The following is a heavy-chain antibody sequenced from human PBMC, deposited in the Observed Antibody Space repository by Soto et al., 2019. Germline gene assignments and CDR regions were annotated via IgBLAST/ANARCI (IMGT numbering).Heavy chain of an antibody. CDR2: VNQDGSDK. CDR1: GFTLSKYS. D-gene: IGHD3-16*01. J-gene: IGHJ4*02. Sequence: PGGSLRLSCAASGFTLSKYSMSWVRQAPGKGLEWVANVNQDGSDKYYVDSVKGRFTISRDNAKNSLYLEMSSLRAEDTAVYYCARGGGNFDQWGQGALVTVSS. V-gene: IGHV3-7*04. CDR3: ARGGGNFDQ.